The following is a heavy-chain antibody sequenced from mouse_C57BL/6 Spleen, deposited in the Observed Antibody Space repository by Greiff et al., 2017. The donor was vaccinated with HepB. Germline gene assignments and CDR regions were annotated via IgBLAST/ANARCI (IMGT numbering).Heavy chain of an antibody. J-gene: IGHJ3*01. D-gene: IGHD1-1*01. CDR3: TRSSYYYGSSYGAY. CDR2: IDPETGGT. V-gene: IGHV1-15*01. CDR1: GYTFTDYE. Sequence: QVQLKQSGAELVRPGASVTLSCKASGYTFTDYEMHWVKQTPVHGLEWIGAIDPETGGTAYNQKFKGKAILTADKSSSTAYMELRSLTSEDSAVYYCTRSSYYYGSSYGAYWGQGTLVTVSA.